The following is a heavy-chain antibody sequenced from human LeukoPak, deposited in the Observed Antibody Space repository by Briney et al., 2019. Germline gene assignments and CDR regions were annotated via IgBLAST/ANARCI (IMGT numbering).Heavy chain of an antibody. CDR1: GFTFSTHW. J-gene: IGHJ3*01. CDR2: IKAGGSEK. V-gene: IGHV3-7*01. CDR3: VRDQGYCTSASCRGDAFDV. Sequence: GGSLTLSCAVSGFTFSTHWRSWVRQPPGRGLEWVGQIKAGGSEKYYLASVNGRFTISRDNDKNSFFLLIHSLRDEDTAVYYCVRDQGYCTSASCRGDAFDVWGQGPMVSVSS. D-gene: IGHD2-2*01.